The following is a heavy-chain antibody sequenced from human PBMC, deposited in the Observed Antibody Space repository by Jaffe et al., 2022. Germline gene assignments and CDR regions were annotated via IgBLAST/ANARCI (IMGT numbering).Heavy chain of an antibody. V-gene: IGHV1-46*01. D-gene: IGHD1-1*01. Sequence: QVQLVQSGAEVKKPGASVKVSCKASGYTFTSYYMHWVRQAPGQGLEWMGIINPSGGSTSYAQKFQGRVTMTRDTSTSTVYMELSSLRSEDTAVYYCARETGTTEFSGWFDPWGQGTLVTVSS. CDR2: INPSGGST. CDR1: GYTFTSYY. J-gene: IGHJ5*02. CDR3: ARETGTTEFSGWFDP.